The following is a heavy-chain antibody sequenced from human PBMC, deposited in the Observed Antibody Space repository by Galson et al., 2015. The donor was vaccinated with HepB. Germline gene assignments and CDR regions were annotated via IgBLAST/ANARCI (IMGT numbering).Heavy chain of an antibody. D-gene: IGHD6-19*01. V-gene: IGHV1-18*01. CDR1: GYTFSSYR. CDR3: ARGRGSGWSFDY. Sequence: SVKVSCKASGYTFSSYRISWVRQAPGQGLEWMGWICPYNGSTKYAQKFLGRVTMTTDTSTTATYMEVTSLRSDDTAIYYCARGRGSGWSFDYWGQGTLV. J-gene: IGHJ4*02. CDR2: ICPYNGST.